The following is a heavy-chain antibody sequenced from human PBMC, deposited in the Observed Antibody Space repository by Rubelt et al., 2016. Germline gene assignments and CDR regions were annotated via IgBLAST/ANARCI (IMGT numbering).Heavy chain of an antibody. D-gene: IGHD1-26*01. CDR3: ARRSGMVDS. CDR1: GFSLSAYGVG. Sequence: QITLKESGPTLVKPTQTLTLTCTFSGFSLSAYGVGVGWIRQPTGEALEWLALVYWDDDKRYSPSLRRRLTIIKDPAKHQVILTITNMDPMDTCTYFCARRSGMVDSWGQGILVTVSS. CDR2: VYWDDDK. V-gene: IGHV2-5*02. J-gene: IGHJ5*01.